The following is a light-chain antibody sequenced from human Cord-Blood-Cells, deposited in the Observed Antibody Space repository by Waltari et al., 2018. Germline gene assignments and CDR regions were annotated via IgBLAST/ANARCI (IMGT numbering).Light chain of an antibody. Sequence: QSALTQPRSVSGSPGQSVTIHCTGTSSDVGGSNYVSWYQQHPGKAPKLMIYDVSKRPSGVPDRFSGSKSGNTASLTISGLQAEDEADYYCCSYAGSYTFVFGTGTKVTVL. V-gene: IGLV2-11*01. J-gene: IGLJ1*01. CDR3: CSYAGSYTFV. CDR1: SSDVGGSNY. CDR2: DVS.